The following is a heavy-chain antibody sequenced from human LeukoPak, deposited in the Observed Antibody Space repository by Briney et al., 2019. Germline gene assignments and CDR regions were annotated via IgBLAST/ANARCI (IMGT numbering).Heavy chain of an antibody. CDR2: INPNSGST. D-gene: IGHD3-9*01. CDR3: AAGGYDILTGYYNYYGMDV. Sequence: ASVKVSCKASGYTFTGYYMHWVRQAPGQGLEWMGWINPNSGSTNYAQKFQGRVTMTRDTSISTAYMELSRLRSDDTAVYYCAAGGYDILTGYYNYYGMDVWGQGTTVTVSS. V-gene: IGHV1-2*02. CDR1: GYTFTGYY. J-gene: IGHJ6*02.